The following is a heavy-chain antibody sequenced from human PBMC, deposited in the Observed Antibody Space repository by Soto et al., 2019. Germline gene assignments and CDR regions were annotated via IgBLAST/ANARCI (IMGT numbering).Heavy chain of an antibody. V-gene: IGHV5-51*01. Sequence: GSLKISFKGSGYSFTSYWSGWVGQMPGKGLEWMGIIYPGDSDTRYSPSFQGQVTISADKSISTAYLQWSSLKASDTAMYYCARLMVGATTAYYYGMDVWGQGTTVTVSS. CDR1: GYSFTSYW. CDR2: IYPGDSDT. J-gene: IGHJ6*02. D-gene: IGHD1-26*01. CDR3: ARLMVGATTAYYYGMDV.